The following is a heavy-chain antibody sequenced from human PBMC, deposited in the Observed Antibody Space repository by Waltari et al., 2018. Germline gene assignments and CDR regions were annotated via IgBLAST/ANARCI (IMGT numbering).Heavy chain of an antibody. CDR1: GFTFSSYS. CDR2: ISSSSTI. J-gene: IGHJ4*02. CDR3: ARGKKGPDY. V-gene: IGHV3-48*01. Sequence: EVQLVESGGGLVQPGGSLRLSCAASGFTFSSYSMNWVRQAPGKGLEWVSYISSSSTIYYADSVKGRFTISRDNAKNSLYLQMNSLRAEDTAVYYCARGKKGPDYWGQGTLVTVSS.